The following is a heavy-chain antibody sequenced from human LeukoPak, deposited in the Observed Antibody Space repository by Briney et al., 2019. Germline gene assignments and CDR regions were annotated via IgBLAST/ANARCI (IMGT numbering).Heavy chain of an antibody. CDR1: GGSFSGYY. Sequence: TSETLSLTCAVYGGSFSGYYWSWIRQPPGKGLEWIGYIYYSGSTNYNLSLKSRVTISVDTSKNQFSLKLSSVTAADTAVYYCARSSWRISALPNWFDPWGQGTLVTVSS. CDR3: ARSSWRISALPNWFDP. V-gene: IGHV4-59*12. J-gene: IGHJ5*02. CDR2: IYYSGST. D-gene: IGHD1-14*01.